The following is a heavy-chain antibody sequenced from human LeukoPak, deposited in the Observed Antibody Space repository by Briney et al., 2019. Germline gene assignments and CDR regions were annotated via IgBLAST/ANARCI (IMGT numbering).Heavy chain of an antibody. Sequence: PGGSLRLSCAASGFIFSSYWMSWVRQAPGKGLEWVANIKQDGSEKYYVDSVKGRFTISRDNAKNSLYLQMNSLRAEDTAVYYCARDNSVRDEAWWFNPWGQGTLVTVSS. D-gene: IGHD5-24*01. J-gene: IGHJ5*02. CDR3: ARDNSVRDEAWWFNP. CDR2: IKQDGSEK. V-gene: IGHV3-7*01. CDR1: GFIFSSYW.